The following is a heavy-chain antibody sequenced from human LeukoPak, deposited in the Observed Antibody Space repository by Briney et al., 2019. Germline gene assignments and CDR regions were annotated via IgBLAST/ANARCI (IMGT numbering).Heavy chain of an antibody. CDR3: ARDRGGYCSSTSCPRASYMDV. D-gene: IGHD2-2*01. V-gene: IGHV1-46*01. CDR2: INPSGGST. CDR1: GYTFTSYY. J-gene: IGHJ6*03. Sequence: ASVEVSCKASGYTFTSYYMHWVRQAPGQGLEWMGIINPSGGSTSYAQKFQGRVTMTRDTSTSTVYMELSSLRSEDTAVYYCARDRGGYCSSTSCPRASYMDVWGKGTTVTISS.